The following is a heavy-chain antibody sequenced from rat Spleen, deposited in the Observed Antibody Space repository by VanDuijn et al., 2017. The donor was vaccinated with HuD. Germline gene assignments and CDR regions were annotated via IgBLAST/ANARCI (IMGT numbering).Heavy chain of an antibody. J-gene: IGHJ3*01. Sequence: EVQLVESDGGLVQPGRSLKLSCAASGFTFSDYYMAWVRQAPKKGLEWVASISYEGSSTYYGDSVKGRFTISRDNANSTLYLQMDSLRSEDTATYYCARSWERRVPNWFAYWGQGTLVTVSS. CDR1: GFTFSDYY. CDR3: ARSWERRVPNWFAY. CDR2: ISYEGSST. D-gene: IGHD1-11*01. V-gene: IGHV5-22*01.